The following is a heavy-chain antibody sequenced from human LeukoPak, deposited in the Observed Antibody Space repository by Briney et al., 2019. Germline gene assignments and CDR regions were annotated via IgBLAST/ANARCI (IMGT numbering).Heavy chain of an antibody. CDR3: AKDMGLSAVFDY. CDR1: GFTFSDYW. CDR2: INTDGSIT. D-gene: IGHD1-26*01. J-gene: IGHJ4*02. Sequence: GGSLRLSCAASGFTFSDYWIHWVRQAPGKGLVWVSRINTDGSITNYADSVKGRFTISRDNSKNTLYLQMNSLRAEDTALYYCAKDMGLSAVFDYWGQGTLVTVSS. V-gene: IGHV3-74*01.